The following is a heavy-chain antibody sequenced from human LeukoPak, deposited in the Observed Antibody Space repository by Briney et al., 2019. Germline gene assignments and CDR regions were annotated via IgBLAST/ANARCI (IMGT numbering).Heavy chain of an antibody. Sequence: ASVKVSCKASGGTFSSYAISWVRQAPGQGPEWMGGIIPIFGTANYAQKFQGRVTITADESTSTAYMELSSLRSEDTAVYYCARDRVGYCSGGSCYSTSFDYWGQGTLVTVSS. CDR2: IIPIFGTA. CDR3: ARDRVGYCSGGSCYSTSFDY. V-gene: IGHV1-69*13. D-gene: IGHD2-15*01. J-gene: IGHJ4*02. CDR1: GGTFSSYA.